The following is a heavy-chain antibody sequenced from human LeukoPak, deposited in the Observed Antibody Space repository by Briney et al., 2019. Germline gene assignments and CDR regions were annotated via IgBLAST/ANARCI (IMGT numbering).Heavy chain of an antibody. V-gene: IGHV3-33*01. CDR3: ARDRVAAYGMDV. J-gene: IGHJ6*02. D-gene: IGHD6-19*01. CDR1: GLTFSSYD. CDR2: IWYDGSNE. Sequence: GGSLRLSCAASGLTFSSYDMHWVRQAPDGGLEWVAFIWYDGSNEYYADSVKGRFTISRDNSKATLYLQMNSLRAEDTAVYYCARDRVAAYGMDVWGQGTTVTVSS.